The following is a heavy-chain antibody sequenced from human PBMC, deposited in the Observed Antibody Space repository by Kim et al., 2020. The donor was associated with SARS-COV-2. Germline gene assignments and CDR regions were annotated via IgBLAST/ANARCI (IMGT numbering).Heavy chain of an antibody. CDR3: ATDRAVAGNRWFYGMDV. Sequence: ASVKVSCKVSGYTLTELSMHWVRQAPGKGLEWMGGFDPEDGETIYAQKFQGRVTMTEDTSTDTAYMELSSLRSEDTAVYYCATDRAVAGNRWFYGMDVWGQGTTVTVSS. D-gene: IGHD6-19*01. J-gene: IGHJ6*02. CDR1: GYTLTELS. CDR2: FDPEDGET. V-gene: IGHV1-24*01.